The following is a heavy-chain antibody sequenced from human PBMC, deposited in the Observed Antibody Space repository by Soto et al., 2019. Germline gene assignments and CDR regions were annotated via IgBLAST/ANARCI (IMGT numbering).Heavy chain of an antibody. Sequence: QVQLVQSGAEVKKPGASVTVSCRSSGDTFNDYYIHWVRQAPGQGLEWMGWINPNGGVTKYAQKFQGWVTMTRDTSITTVYMQPSRLRSDDTAGYFCARESGGATATLDYYYFYMDVWGTGTTVTVSS. CDR3: ARESGGATATLDYYYFYMDV. D-gene: IGHD5-12*01. CDR2: INPNGGVT. CDR1: GDTFNDYY. J-gene: IGHJ6*03. V-gene: IGHV1-2*04.